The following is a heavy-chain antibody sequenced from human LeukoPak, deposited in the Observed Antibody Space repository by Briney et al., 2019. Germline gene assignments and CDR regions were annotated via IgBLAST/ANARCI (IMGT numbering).Heavy chain of an antibody. CDR1: GGTFSSYA. J-gene: IGHJ4*02. CDR3: ARGADILTGYYLFDY. V-gene: IGHV1-69*04. D-gene: IGHD3-9*01. CDR2: IIPILGIA. Sequence: SVKVSCKASGGTFSSYAISWVRQAPGQGLEWMGRIIPILGIANYAQKFQGRVTITADKSTSTAYMELSSLRSEDTAVYYCARGADILTGYYLFDYWGQGTLVTVSS.